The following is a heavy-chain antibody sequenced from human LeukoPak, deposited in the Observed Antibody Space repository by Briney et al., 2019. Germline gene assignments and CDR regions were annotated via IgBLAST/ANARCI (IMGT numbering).Heavy chain of an antibody. CDR2: IYISGST. Sequence: SETLSLTCTVSGGSITSSFYWSWIRQSPGKGLEWIGYIYISGSTNYNPSLKSRVTISVDTSKNQFSLELSSVTAADTAVYYCAREAMGYYDSSGYPAGDGFDIWGQGTMVTVSS. CDR3: AREAMGYYDSSGYPAGDGFDI. J-gene: IGHJ3*02. V-gene: IGHV4-4*08. D-gene: IGHD3-22*01. CDR1: GGSITSSFY.